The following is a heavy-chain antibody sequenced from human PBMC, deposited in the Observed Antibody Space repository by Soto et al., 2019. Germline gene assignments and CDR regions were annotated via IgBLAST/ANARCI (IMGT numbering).Heavy chain of an antibody. CDR3: AKDKGVFNWATSYFDY. CDR2: TSYDGNNE. D-gene: IGHD1-1*01. V-gene: IGHV3-30*18. Sequence: GGSLRLSCAASGFTFGNYAMHWARQAPGKGLEWVALTSYDGNNEYYTDSVKGRFTIPRDNSKNTLFLQMNSPRPEDTAVYYCAKDKGVFNWATSYFDYWGQGALVTVSS. J-gene: IGHJ4*02. CDR1: GFTFGNYA.